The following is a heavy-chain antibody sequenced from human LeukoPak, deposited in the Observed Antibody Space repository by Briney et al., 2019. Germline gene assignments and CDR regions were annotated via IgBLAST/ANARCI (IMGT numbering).Heavy chain of an antibody. CDR3: AGGPLSSLQLWSQKSLQDLDPKTTAVTYRPLDY. J-gene: IGHJ4*02. CDR2: ISSSGSTI. CDR1: GFTFSSYE. V-gene: IGHV3-48*03. D-gene: IGHD4-23*01. Sequence: PGGSLRLSCAASGFTFSSYEMNWVRQAPGKGLEWVSYISSSGSTIYYADSVKGRFTISRDNAENSLYLQMNSLRAEDTAVYYCAGGPLSSLQLWSQKSLQDLDPKTTAVTYRPLDYWGQGTLVTVSS.